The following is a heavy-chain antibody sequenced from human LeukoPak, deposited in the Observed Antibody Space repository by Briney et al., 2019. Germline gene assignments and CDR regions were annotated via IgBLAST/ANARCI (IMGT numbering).Heavy chain of an antibody. V-gene: IGHV4-59*01. Sequence: SETLSVTCTGSGGSISSYYWSWIRQPPGKGLEWIGYISYSGSTNYNPSLKSRVTISVDTSKNQFSLKLSSVTAADTAVYYCARARRFYYDFWSGPDTKNWFDPWGQGTLVTVSS. D-gene: IGHD3-3*01. CDR2: ISYSGST. CDR3: ARARRFYYDFWSGPDTKNWFDP. J-gene: IGHJ5*02. CDR1: GGSISSYY.